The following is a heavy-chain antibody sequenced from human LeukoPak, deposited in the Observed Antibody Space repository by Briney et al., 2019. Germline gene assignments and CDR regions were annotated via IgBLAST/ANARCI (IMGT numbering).Heavy chain of an antibody. J-gene: IGHJ4*02. CDR3: ARVGWYYDFWSGYYYYFDY. Sequence: ASVKVSCKASGYTFTSYDIYWVRQATGQGLEWMGWMNPNSGNTGYAQKFQGRVTMTRNTSISTAYMELSSLRSEDTAVYYCARVGWYYDFWSGYYYYFDYWGQGTLVTVSS. V-gene: IGHV1-8*01. D-gene: IGHD3-3*01. CDR2: MNPNSGNT. CDR1: GYTFTSYD.